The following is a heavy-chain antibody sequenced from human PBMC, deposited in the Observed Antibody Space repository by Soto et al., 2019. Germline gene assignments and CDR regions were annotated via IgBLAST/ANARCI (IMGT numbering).Heavy chain of an antibody. V-gene: IGHV1-69*12. D-gene: IGHD2-21*02. CDR2: IIPIFGTA. CDR1: GGTFSSYA. CDR3: ARELAYCGGDCYSPVEY. Sequence: QVQLVQSGAEVKKPGSSVKVSCKASGGTFSSYAISWVRQAPGQGLEWMGGIIPIFGTANYAQKFQGRVTITADESTSTAYMELSSLRSEDTAVYYCARELAYCGGDCYSPVEYWGQGTLVTVSS. J-gene: IGHJ4*02.